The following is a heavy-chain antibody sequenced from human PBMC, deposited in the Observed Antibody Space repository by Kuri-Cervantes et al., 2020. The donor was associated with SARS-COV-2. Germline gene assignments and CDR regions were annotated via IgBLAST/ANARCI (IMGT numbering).Heavy chain of an antibody. D-gene: IGHD3-10*01. CDR2: IYYSGSI. Sequence: GSLRLSCTVSGCSISSYYWSWIRQPPGKGLEWIGYIYYSGSINYNPSLKSRVTISVDTSKNQFSLKLCSVTAADTAVYYCARGCGEWLRYWYFDLWGRGTLVTVSS. V-gene: IGHV4-59*12. CDR3: ARGCGEWLRYWYFDL. CDR1: GCSISSYY. J-gene: IGHJ2*01.